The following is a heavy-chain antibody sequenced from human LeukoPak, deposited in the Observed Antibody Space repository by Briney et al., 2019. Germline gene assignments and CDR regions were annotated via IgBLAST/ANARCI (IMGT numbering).Heavy chain of an antibody. V-gene: IGHV3-23*01. Sequence: GGSLRLSCAASGFTFSSYGMSWVRQAPGKGLEWVSAISGSGGSTYYADSVKGRFTISRDNSKNTLYLQMNSLRAEDTAVYYCARDREDIVVVPAASYYYYYYMDVWGKGTTVTISS. D-gene: IGHD2-2*01. CDR3: ARDREDIVVVPAASYYYYYYMDV. CDR1: GFTFSSYG. CDR2: ISGSGGST. J-gene: IGHJ6*03.